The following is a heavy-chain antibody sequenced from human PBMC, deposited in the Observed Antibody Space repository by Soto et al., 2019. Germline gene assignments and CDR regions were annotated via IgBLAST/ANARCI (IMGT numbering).Heavy chain of an antibody. V-gene: IGHV4-4*02. CDR3: ARVRYDRSGFDH. D-gene: IGHD3-22*01. J-gene: IGHJ4*02. CDR2: ISHSGIT. Sequence: QVQLQESGPGLVRPSGAQSVTCAVSGDSISRSHWWSWVRQSPGKGLEWIGEISHSGITNYNPSLKSRVTISGDKSKNQLSLKLTSVTAAVTAVYYCARVRYDRSGFDHWGQGTLVSVSS. CDR1: GDSISRSHW.